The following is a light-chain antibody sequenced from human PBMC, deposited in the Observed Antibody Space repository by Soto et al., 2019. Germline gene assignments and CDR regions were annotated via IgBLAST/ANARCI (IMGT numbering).Light chain of an antibody. CDR3: CSYAGSSTFVV. Sequence: SALTQPASVSGSPGQSITISCTGTSSDVGSYNLVSWYQQHPGKAPKLMIYEGSKRPSGVSKRFSGSKSGNTASLTISGLQAEDEADYYCCSYAGSSTFVVFGGGTQLTVL. CDR1: SSDVGSYNL. CDR2: EGS. J-gene: IGLJ2*01. V-gene: IGLV2-23*03.